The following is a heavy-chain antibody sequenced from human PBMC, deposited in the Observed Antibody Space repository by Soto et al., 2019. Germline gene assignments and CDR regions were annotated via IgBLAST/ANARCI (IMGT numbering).Heavy chain of an antibody. CDR2: IYYSGST. CDR1: GGSISSYY. J-gene: IGHJ5*02. V-gene: IGHV4-59*01. D-gene: IGHD3-9*01. CDR3: ARALLRYFDWPVFDP. Sequence: SETLSLTCTVSGGSISSYYWSWIRQPPGKGLEWIGYIYYSGSTNYNPSLKSRVTISVDTSKNQFSLKLSSVTAADTAVYYCARALLRYFDWPVFDPWGQGTLVTVSS.